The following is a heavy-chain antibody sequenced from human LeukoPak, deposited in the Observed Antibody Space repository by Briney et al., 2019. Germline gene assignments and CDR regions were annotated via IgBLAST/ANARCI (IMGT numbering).Heavy chain of an antibody. Sequence: GGSLRLSCIVSGFTVSSNSMSWVRQAPGKGLEWVSFIYSGTIHYSDSVKGRFTISRDNSKNTLYLQMNSLRAEDTAVYYCARRAGAYSHPYDYWGQGTLVTVSS. CDR2: IYSGTI. J-gene: IGHJ4*02. V-gene: IGHV3-53*01. D-gene: IGHD4/OR15-4a*01. CDR3: ARRAGAYSHPYDY. CDR1: GFTVSSNS.